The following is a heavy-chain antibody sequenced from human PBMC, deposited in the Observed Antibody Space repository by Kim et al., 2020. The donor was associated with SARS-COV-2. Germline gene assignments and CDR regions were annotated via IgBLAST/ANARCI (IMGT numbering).Heavy chain of an antibody. Sequence: GGSLRLSCAASGFMFNNYAMSWVRQAPGKGLEWVSLISNTGGSTYYADYVKDRFTVSRDNSKNTLYLQMNSLRAEDTAVYYCVANHFYTSTWTDAFDIWGQGTMVIVSS. D-gene: IGHD2-2*01. V-gene: IGHV3-23*01. CDR2: ISNTGGST. J-gene: IGHJ3*02. CDR1: GFMFNNYA. CDR3: VANHFYTSTWTDAFDI.